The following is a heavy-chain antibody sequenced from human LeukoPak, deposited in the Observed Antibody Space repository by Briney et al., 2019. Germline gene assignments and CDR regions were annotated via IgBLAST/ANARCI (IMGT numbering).Heavy chain of an antibody. V-gene: IGHV4-38-2*02. Sequence: SETLSLTCTVSGYSISSGYYWGWIRQPPGKGLEWIGSIHYSARIYYNPSLKSRVTISVDTSKNQFSLKLSSVTAADTAVYYCARGVVANWFDPWGQGTLVTVSS. D-gene: IGHD2-15*01. CDR1: GYSISSGYY. CDR2: IHYSARI. J-gene: IGHJ5*02. CDR3: ARGVVANWFDP.